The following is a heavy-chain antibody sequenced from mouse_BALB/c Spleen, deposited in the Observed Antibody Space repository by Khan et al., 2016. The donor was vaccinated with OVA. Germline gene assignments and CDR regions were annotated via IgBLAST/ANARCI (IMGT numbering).Heavy chain of an antibody. D-gene: IGHD4-1*01. CDR3: DPTETGDCFAY. CDR1: GFNIKDTH. J-gene: IGHJ2*01. CDR2: IDPVNGNT. Sequence: VQLQQSGAELVKPGASVKLSCTASGFNIKDTHMHWVKQRPEQGLEWIGRIDPVNGNTKYDPKFQGKATITADTSSNTAYLQLSSLTSEDTAVXYCDPTETGDCFAYWGQGTPLTVSS. V-gene: IGHV14-3*02.